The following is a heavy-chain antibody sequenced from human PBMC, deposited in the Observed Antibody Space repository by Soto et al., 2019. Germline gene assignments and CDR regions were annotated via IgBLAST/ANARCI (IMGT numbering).Heavy chain of an antibody. CDR3: AKDTISSGYYYYPRN. CDR2: ISGSGGST. Sequence: EVQLLESGGGLVQPGGSRRLSGAASGLTFSGYAMSGAPRAPGRGREGVSAISGSGGSTYYADSGKGRFTISRDNSKNTLYLQMNSLRAEDTAVYYCAKDTISSGYYYYPRNWGQGTLVTVSS. V-gene: IGHV3-23*01. CDR1: GLTFSGYA. J-gene: IGHJ4*02. D-gene: IGHD3-22*01.